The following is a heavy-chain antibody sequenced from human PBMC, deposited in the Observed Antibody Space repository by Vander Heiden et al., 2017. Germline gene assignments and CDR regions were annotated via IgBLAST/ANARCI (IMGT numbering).Heavy chain of an antibody. CDR1: GFTFSTYG. CDR2: IWNDGSKE. Sequence: QVQLVESGGGVVQPGRSLRLSCEASGFTFSTYGMHWVRQAPGKGLEWVAVIWNDGSKEYYADSVKGRFTISRDKAKNTLYLQMNSLRADDTALYYCARETIVAPMTPGYLGYWGRGTLVTDSS. V-gene: IGHV3-33*01. CDR3: ARETIVAPMTPGYLGY. J-gene: IGHJ4*02. D-gene: IGHD5-12*01.